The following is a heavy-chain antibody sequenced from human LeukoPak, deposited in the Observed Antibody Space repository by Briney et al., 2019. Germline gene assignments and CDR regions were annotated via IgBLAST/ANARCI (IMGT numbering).Heavy chain of an antibody. J-gene: IGHJ3*02. D-gene: IGHD4-17*01. CDR3: ARGNGDADAFDI. V-gene: IGHV4-31*03. CDR1: GGSISSGGYY. Sequence: SETLSLTCTVSGGSISSGGYYWSWIRQHPGKGLEWIGYTYYSGSTYYNPSLKSRVTISVDTSKNQFSLKLSSVTAAGTAVYYCARGNGDADAFDIWGQRTMVTVSS. CDR2: TYYSGST.